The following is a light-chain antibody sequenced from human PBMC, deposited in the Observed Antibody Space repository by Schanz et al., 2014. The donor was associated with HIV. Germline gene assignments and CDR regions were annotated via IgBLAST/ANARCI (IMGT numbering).Light chain of an antibody. CDR2: RNN. V-gene: IGLV1-44*01. Sequence: QSVPTQSPSASGTPGQTVTISCSGSSSNIETNYVHWFQRLPGTAPKLLIYRNNQRPSGVPDRFSGSRSGTSASLAISGLQSADESDYYCAVWDDSLNGVVFGGGTKLTVL. CDR1: SSNIETNY. CDR3: AVWDDSLNGVV. J-gene: IGLJ2*01.